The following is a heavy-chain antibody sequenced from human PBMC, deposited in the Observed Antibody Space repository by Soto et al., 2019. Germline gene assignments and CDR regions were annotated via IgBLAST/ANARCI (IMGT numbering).Heavy chain of an antibody. CDR2: ISESGHHT. V-gene: IGHV3-23*01. CDR3: TKSDGCGGGACYTGTYYYFDV. CDR1: GFPSSTYA. D-gene: IGHD3-16*02. J-gene: IGHJ2*01. Sequence: DVQLLESGGGLVEPGGSLTLSCEASGFPSSTYALNWVRQAPGKGPEWVSTISESGHHTHYADSVKGRFTISRDKSKNTLSLQMNSLRVDDTAIYYCTKSDGCGGGACYTGTYYYFDVWGRGTLVTVSS.